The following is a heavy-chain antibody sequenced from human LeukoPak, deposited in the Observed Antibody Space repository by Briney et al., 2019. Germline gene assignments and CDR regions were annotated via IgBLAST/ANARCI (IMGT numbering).Heavy chain of an antibody. CDR2: IYDGDTT. Sequence: PGGSLRVSCAASGFTVRSNYMSWVRQAPGKGLEWVSVIYDGDTTYYADSVKGRFTISRDKSKNTLFLQMTSLRAEDTAVYFCARGGNWNDFDQWGQGTLVTVSS. CDR1: GFTVRSNY. J-gene: IGHJ4*02. V-gene: IGHV3-53*01. CDR3: ARGGNWNDFDQ. D-gene: IGHD1-1*01.